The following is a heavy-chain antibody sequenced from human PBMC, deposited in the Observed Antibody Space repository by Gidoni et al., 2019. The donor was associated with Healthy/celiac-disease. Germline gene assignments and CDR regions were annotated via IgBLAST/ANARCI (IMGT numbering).Heavy chain of an antibody. Sequence: EVQLVESGGGLVKPGGSLRLSCAASGFTFSSYSMNWVRQAPGKGLEWVSSISSSSSYIYYADSVKGRFTISRDNAKNSLYLQMNSLRAEDTAVYYCAREANGDYGAFDIWGQGTMVTVSS. D-gene: IGHD4-17*01. V-gene: IGHV3-21*01. CDR3: AREANGDYGAFDI. J-gene: IGHJ3*02. CDR2: ISSSSSYI. CDR1: GFTFSSYS.